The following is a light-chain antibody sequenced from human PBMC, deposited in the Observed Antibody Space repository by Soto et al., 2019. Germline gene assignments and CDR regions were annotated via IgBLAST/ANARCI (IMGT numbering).Light chain of an antibody. J-gene: IGKJ2*01. V-gene: IGKV3-11*01. CDR2: DAS. CDR3: QHRSSWPRT. Sequence: ELLLTQSPATLSLSPGERATLSCRASQSVNSYLAWYQQKPGQTPRLLIYDASNMATGIPARFSGSGSGTEFTLTIRSLEPEDFAVYYCQHRSSWPRTFGQGTKLDIK. CDR1: QSVNSY.